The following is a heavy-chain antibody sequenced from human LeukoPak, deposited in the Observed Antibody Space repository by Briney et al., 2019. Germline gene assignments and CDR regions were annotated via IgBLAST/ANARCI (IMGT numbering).Heavy chain of an antibody. V-gene: IGHV3-23*01. J-gene: IGHJ4*02. CDR2: ISGSGGST. CDR3: VRGRRYCGGDCYVPYYFDY. Sequence: GGSLRLSCAASGFTFSSYAMSWVRQAPGKGLEWVSAISGSGGSTYYADSVKGRFTISRDNSKNTLYLQMNSLRAEDTAVYYGVRGRRYCGGDCYVPYYFDYWGQGTLVTVSS. CDR1: GFTFSSYA. D-gene: IGHD2-21*02.